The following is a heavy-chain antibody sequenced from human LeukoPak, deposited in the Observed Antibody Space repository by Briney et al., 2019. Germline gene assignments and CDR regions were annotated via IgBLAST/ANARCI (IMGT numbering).Heavy chain of an antibody. D-gene: IGHD2-15*01. CDR1: GFTFSSYW. CDR3: AKPNIVVVVAAFDY. CDR2: ISGSGGST. V-gene: IGHV3-23*01. Sequence: GGSLRLSCAASGFTFSSYWMSWVHQAPGKGLEWVSAISGSGGSTYYADSVKGRFTISRDNSKNTLYLQMNSLRAEDTAVYYCAKPNIVVVVAAFDYWGQGTLVTVSS. J-gene: IGHJ4*02.